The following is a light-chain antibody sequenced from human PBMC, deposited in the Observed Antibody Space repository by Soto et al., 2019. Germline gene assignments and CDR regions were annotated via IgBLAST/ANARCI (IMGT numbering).Light chain of an antibody. CDR1: NNDVGAYNY. J-gene: IGLJ2*01. CDR3: STYTTNRSVV. CDR2: DVR. Sequence: QSVLTQPASVSGSPGQSITISCTGSNNDVGAYNYVSWYQQHPGKAPKTMIYDVRNRPSGVSNRFSGSKSGNTASLTISGLQAEDDAAYYCSTYTTNRSVVFGGGTKLTVL. V-gene: IGLV2-14*01.